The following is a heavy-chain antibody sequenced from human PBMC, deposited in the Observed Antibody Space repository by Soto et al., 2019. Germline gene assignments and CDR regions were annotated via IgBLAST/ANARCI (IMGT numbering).Heavy chain of an antibody. J-gene: IGHJ4*02. D-gene: IGHD2-2*01. V-gene: IGHV4-30-2*01. Sequence: QLQLQESGSGLVKPSQTLSLTCAVSGGSISSGGYSWSWIRQPPGKGLEWIGYMYHSGSTYYNPALRGRVTMAIDRAKNQFSLKLRSVPAADTAVYYCARVPDYWGQGILVTVSS. CDR3: ARVPDY. CDR2: MYHSGST. CDR1: GGSISSGGYS.